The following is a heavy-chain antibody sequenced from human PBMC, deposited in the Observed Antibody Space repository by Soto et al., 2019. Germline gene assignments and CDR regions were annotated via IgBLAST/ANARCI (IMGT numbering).Heavy chain of an antibody. CDR1: GGSISSSNW. J-gene: IGHJ4*02. V-gene: IGHV4-4*02. CDR3: ARGERVYTYYFDY. D-gene: IGHD5-18*01. Sequence: SETLSLTCAVSGGSISSSNWWSWVRQPPGKWLEWIGEIYHSGSTNYNPSLKSRVTISVDKSKNQFSLKLSSVTAADTAVYYCARGERVYTYYFDYWGQGTLVTVSS. CDR2: IYHSGST.